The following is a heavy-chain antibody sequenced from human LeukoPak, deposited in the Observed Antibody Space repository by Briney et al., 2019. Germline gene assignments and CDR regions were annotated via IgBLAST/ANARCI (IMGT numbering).Heavy chain of an antibody. Sequence: GGSLRLSCAASGFTFSSYTMNWVRQAPGKGLEWVSSISTSSSNIYYADSVKGRFTISRGSAKNSLYLRMNSLRAEDTAVYYCARDYYGDYYFDYWGQGTLVTVSS. CDR3: ARDYYGDYYFDY. V-gene: IGHV3-21*01. CDR1: GFTFSSYT. J-gene: IGHJ4*02. D-gene: IGHD4-17*01. CDR2: ISTSSSNI.